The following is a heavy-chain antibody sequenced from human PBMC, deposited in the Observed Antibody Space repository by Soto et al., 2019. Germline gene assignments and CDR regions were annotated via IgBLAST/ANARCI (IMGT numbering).Heavy chain of an antibody. D-gene: IGHD6-6*01. CDR2: IYNSGTT. Sequence: PSETLSLTCNVSGAPISSGGFYWSWIRQHPGKGPEWIGYIYNSGTTFYNPSLGSRVTMSLDAAKNHFSLELRSVTVADTAVYYCARGGIAARKTLDYWGQGTLVTVSS. J-gene: IGHJ4*02. CDR3: ARGGIAARKTLDY. V-gene: IGHV4-31*03. CDR1: GAPISSGGFY.